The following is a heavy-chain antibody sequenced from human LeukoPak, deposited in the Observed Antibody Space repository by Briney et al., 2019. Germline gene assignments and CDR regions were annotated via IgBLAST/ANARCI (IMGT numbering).Heavy chain of an antibody. J-gene: IGHJ4*02. D-gene: IGHD3-9*01. CDR1: GYTFTSYA. CDR3: ARGRYFDWLQIDY. Sequence: ASVKVSCKASGYTFTSYAMNWVRQAPGQGLEWMGWINPNSGGTNYAQKFQGWVTMTRDTSVSTAYMELSRLRSDDTAVYYCARGRYFDWLQIDYWGQGTLVTVSS. CDR2: INPNSGGT. V-gene: IGHV1-2*04.